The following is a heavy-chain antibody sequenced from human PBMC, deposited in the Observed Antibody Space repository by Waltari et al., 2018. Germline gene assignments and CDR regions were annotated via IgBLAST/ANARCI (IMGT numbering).Heavy chain of an antibody. J-gene: IGHJ4*02. CDR1: GGSFSGYY. Sequence: QVQLQQWGAGLLKPSETLSLTCAVYGGSFSGYYWSWIRQPPGKGLDWIGGNNQSGSTHYNPTVQSRVTISVDTSKNQFSLRLTSVTAADTAVYYCAGAPYDILTAYGIDYWGLGTPVTVSS. CDR2: NNQSGST. V-gene: IGHV4-34*01. CDR3: AGAPYDILTAYGIDY. D-gene: IGHD3-9*01.